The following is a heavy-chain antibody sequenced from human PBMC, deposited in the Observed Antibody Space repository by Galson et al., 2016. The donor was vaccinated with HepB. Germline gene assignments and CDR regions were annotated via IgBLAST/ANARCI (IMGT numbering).Heavy chain of an antibody. J-gene: IGHJ6*02. CDR3: ARASGIRGIKGAMDV. V-gene: IGHV3-53*01. D-gene: IGHD3-10*01. CDR2: IHDDGST. CDR1: GFSVSNNY. Sequence: SLRLSCAASGFSVSNNYMSWVRQAPGEGLECVSVIHDDGSTTYADSVMGRFTISRDNSKNTLYLEMNSRRAEDVAVYYCARASGIRGIKGAMDVWGQGTTVSVSS.